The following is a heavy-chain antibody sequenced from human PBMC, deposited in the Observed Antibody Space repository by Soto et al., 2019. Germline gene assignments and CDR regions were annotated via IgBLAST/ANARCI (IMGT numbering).Heavy chain of an antibody. CDR2: ISRDSRDI. CDR3: ARGHRGLEV. CDR1: GLTLSDFY. V-gene: IGHV3-11*01. J-gene: IGHJ6*02. Sequence: QVQLVESGGALVKPGASLRLSCSASGLTLSDFYMSWVRQAPGKGLEWLSYISRDSRDIYYADSVKGRLTISRDNARNSLYLQMNGLRDDDTAVYYCARGHRGLEVWGQGTTVTVSS.